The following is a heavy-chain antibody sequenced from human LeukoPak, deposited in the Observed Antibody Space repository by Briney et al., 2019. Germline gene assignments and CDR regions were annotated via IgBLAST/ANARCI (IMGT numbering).Heavy chain of an antibody. CDR3: ARVGAWELQRVFDY. CDR2: INRGGNEA. Sequence: PGGSLRLSCAASGFTFSDYWMTWVRKVPGPGQDLVANINRGGNEALYVDSVKGRFTISRDNAKNSLYLQLDSLRVEDTAVYYCARVGAWELQRVFDYWGQGTLVTVSS. J-gene: IGHJ4*02. CDR1: GFTFSDYW. D-gene: IGHD1-26*01. V-gene: IGHV3-7*01.